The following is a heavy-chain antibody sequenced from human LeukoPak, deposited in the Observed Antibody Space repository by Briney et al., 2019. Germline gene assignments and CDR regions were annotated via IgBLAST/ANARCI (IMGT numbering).Heavy chain of an antibody. CDR2: ISSSSSTI. CDR1: GFTFSSYS. J-gene: IGHJ4*02. V-gene: IGHV3-48*01. CDR3: ARSPTYYYGSGSYYFDY. Sequence: QPGGSLRLSCAASGFTFSSYSMNWVRQAPGKGLEWVSYISSSSSTIYYADSVKGRFTISRDNAKNSLYLQMNILRAEDTAVYYCARSPTYYYGSGSYYFDYWGQGTLVTVSS. D-gene: IGHD3-10*01.